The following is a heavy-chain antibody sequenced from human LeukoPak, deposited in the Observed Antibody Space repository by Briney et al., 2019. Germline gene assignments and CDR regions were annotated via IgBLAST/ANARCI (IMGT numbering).Heavy chain of an antibody. V-gene: IGHV1-69*13. CDR3: ARDRDRAFDF. Sequence: SVKVSCKASGGTFSSYAISWVRQTPGQGLEWMGGIIPIFGTANYAQKFQGRVTITADESTSTAYMELSNLRSEDTAVYYCARDRDRAFDFWGQGTLVTVSS. CDR1: GGTFSSYA. CDR2: IIPIFGTA. D-gene: IGHD3-10*01. J-gene: IGHJ4*02.